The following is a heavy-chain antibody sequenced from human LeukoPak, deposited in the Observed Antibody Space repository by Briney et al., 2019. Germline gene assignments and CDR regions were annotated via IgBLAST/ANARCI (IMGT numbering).Heavy chain of an antibody. Sequence: GGSLRLSCAASGFTFSSYSMNWVRQAPGKGLEWVSSISSSSSYIYYADSVKGRFTISRDNAKNSLYLQMNSLRAEDTAVYYCARDRPATYYDFWSGYFGSHEVYYYYMDVWGKGTTVTVSS. V-gene: IGHV3-21*01. CDR3: ARDRPATYYDFWSGYFGSHEVYYYYMDV. CDR1: GFTFSSYS. D-gene: IGHD3-3*01. J-gene: IGHJ6*03. CDR2: ISSSSSYI.